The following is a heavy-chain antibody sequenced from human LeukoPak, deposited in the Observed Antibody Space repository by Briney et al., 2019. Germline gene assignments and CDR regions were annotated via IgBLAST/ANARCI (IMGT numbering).Heavy chain of an antibody. J-gene: IGHJ4*02. D-gene: IGHD1-14*01. CDR1: GFTFSSGY. CDR3: ARYTGGGVY. CDR2: ISSDGSNT. V-gene: IGHV3-74*01. Sequence: GGSLRLFSAVSGFTFSSGYMHWVRQPPGKGPVWVSRISSDGSNTIYADSVKGRFTISRDDARNTLYLQMNSLRDADTAVYYCARYTGGGVYWGQGTLVTVSS.